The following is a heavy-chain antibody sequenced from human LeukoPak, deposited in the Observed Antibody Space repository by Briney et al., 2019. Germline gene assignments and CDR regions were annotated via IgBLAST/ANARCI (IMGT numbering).Heavy chain of an antibody. Sequence: ASVKVSCKASGYTFTGYYMHWVRQAPGQGLEWMGWINTNTGNPTYAQGFTGRFVFSLDTSVSTAYLQISSLKAEDTAVYYCARGRDGQQLALPFDYWGQGTLVTVSS. V-gene: IGHV7-4-1*02. J-gene: IGHJ4*02. CDR1: GYTFTGYY. CDR2: INTNTGNP. D-gene: IGHD6-13*01. CDR3: ARGRDGQQLALPFDY.